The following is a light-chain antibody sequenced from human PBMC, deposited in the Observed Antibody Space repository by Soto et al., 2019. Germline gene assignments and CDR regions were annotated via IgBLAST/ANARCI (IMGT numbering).Light chain of an antibody. CDR1: SFNVGGNT. CDR2: SNN. Sequence: QSVLTQPPSASGTPGQRVTMSWSGSSFNVGGNTVNWYQQVTGTAPKLLINSNNQRPSGVPDRFSGSKSGTSASLAISGLQSEDEADYYCASWDDSLNGVVFGGGTKLTVL. J-gene: IGLJ2*01. CDR3: ASWDDSLNGVV. V-gene: IGLV1-44*01.